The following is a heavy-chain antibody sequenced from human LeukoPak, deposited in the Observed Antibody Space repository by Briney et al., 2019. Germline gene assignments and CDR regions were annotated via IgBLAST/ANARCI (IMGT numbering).Heavy chain of an antibody. J-gene: IGHJ4*02. CDR3: ARQMVRGVIGGDDY. CDR2: MSPNSGNT. D-gene: IGHD3-10*01. Sequence: ASVKVSCKASGYTFTSYDINWVRQATGQGLEWMGWMSPNSGNTGYAQQFQGRVTMTRDTSTSTAYMELSSLRSEDTAVYYCARQMVRGVIGGDDYWGQGTLVTVSS. V-gene: IGHV1-8*01. CDR1: GYTFTSYD.